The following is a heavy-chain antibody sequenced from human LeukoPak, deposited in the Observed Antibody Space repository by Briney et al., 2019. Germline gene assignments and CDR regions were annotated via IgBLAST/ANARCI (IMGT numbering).Heavy chain of an antibody. V-gene: IGHV1-2*02. CDR1: GYTFTGYY. CDR2: INSNSGGT. Sequence: GASVKVSCKASGYTFTGYYMHWVRQAPGQGLEWMGWINSNSGGTNYAQKFQGRVTMTRDTSISTAYMELSRLRSDDTAVYYCAREWGWPTPYYFDYWGQGTLVTVSS. CDR3: AREWGWPTPYYFDY. J-gene: IGHJ4*02. D-gene: IGHD3-16*01.